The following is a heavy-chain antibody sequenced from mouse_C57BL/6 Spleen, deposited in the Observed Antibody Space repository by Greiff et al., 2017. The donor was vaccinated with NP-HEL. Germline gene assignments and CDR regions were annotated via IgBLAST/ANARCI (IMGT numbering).Heavy chain of an antibody. V-gene: IGHV5-17*01. CDR1: GFTFSDYG. CDR2: ISSGSSTI. Sequence: EVQVVESGGGLVKPGGSLKLSCAASGFTFSDYGMHWVREAPEKGLEWVAYISSGSSTIYYADTVKGRFTISRDNAKNTLFLQMTSLRSEDTAMYYCARPLTGGGYFDYWGQGTTLTVSS. D-gene: IGHD4-1*01. J-gene: IGHJ2*01. CDR3: ARPLTGGGYFDY.